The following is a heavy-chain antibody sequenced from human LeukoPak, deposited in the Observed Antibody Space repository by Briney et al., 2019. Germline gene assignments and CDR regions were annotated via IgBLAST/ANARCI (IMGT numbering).Heavy chain of an antibody. D-gene: IGHD2-21*02. Sequence: ASVKVSCKTSGYTFTGYYIHWVRQAPGQGLEWMGWINGNTGSTNYAQTFQDRVAMTRDTSISTAYMDLNRLRSDDTAVYFCARVGPDCGGDCYSNWGQGTLVTVSS. J-gene: IGHJ4*02. CDR3: ARVGPDCGGDCYSN. CDR1: GYTFTGYY. V-gene: IGHV1-2*02. CDR2: INGNTGST.